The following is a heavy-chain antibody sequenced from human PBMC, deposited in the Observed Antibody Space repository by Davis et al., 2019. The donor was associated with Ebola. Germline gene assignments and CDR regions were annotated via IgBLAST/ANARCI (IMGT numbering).Heavy chain of an antibody. CDR2: INPSGSGT. J-gene: IGHJ6*04. V-gene: IGHV1-46*01. Sequence: AASVKVSCKTSGDTFSTYYIHWVRQAPGQGLEWMGVINPSGSGTTYAQKFQGRLTMTREPSTSTVYMELSSLRSEDTAVYRCAREKEDGDGMDVWGKGTTVAVSS. D-gene: IGHD2-15*01. CDR1: GDTFSTYY. CDR3: AREKEDGDGMDV.